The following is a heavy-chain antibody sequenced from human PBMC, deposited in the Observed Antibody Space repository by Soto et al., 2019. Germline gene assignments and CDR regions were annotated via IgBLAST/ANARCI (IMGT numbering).Heavy chain of an antibody. D-gene: IGHD3-22*01. CDR3: ARELNTESSAYYSFAF. J-gene: IGHJ4*02. V-gene: IGHV1-18*01. CDR2: VSTNDDRT. CDR1: GYIFTAYV. Sequence: ASVKVSGKTSGYIFTAYVLSWLRHAPGQRPEWMGWVSTNDDRTNYAQKFQGRVTMTTDRSTTTTSMELRSLRPDDTAVYYCARELNTESSAYYSFAFWGQGTLVTVSS.